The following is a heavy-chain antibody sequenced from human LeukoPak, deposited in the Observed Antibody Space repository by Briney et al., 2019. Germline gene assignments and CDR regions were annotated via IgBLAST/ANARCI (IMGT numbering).Heavy chain of an antibody. CDR3: ARQHYDSSGYDGLDY. CDR2: INHSGST. J-gene: IGHJ4*02. V-gene: IGHV4-34*01. CDR1: GGSFSGYY. Sequence: SETLSLTCAVYGGSFSGYYWSWIRQPPGKGLEWIGEINHSGSTNYNPSLKSRVTISVDTSKNQFSLKLSSVTAADTAVYYCARQHYDSSGYDGLDYWGQGTLVTVSS. D-gene: IGHD3-22*01.